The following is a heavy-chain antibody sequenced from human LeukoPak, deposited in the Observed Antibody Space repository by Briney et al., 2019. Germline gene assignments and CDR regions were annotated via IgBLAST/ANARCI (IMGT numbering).Heavy chain of an antibody. J-gene: IGHJ4*02. CDR3: ARERGDYYDSSAHKPFDY. CDR2: ISSSSSYI. CDR1: GFTFSSYS. V-gene: IGHV3-21*01. D-gene: IGHD3-22*01. Sequence: GGSLRLSCAASGFTFSSYSMNWVRQAPGKGLEWVSSISSSSSYIYYADSVKGRFTISRDNAKNSLYLQMNSLRAEDTAVYYCARERGDYYDSSAHKPFDYWGQGTLVTVSS.